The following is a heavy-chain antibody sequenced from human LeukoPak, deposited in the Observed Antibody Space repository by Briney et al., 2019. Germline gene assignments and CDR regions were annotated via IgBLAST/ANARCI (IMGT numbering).Heavy chain of an antibody. D-gene: IGHD6-13*01. V-gene: IGHV3-30*18. Sequence: PGWSLRLSCAASGFTFSSYGMHWVRQAPGKGLEWVAVISYDGSNKYYADSVKGRFTISRDNSKNTLYLQMNSLRAEDTAVYYCAKSPRQLVEIDYWGQGTLVTVSS. CDR1: GFTFSSYG. J-gene: IGHJ4*02. CDR3: AKSPRQLVEIDY. CDR2: ISYDGSNK.